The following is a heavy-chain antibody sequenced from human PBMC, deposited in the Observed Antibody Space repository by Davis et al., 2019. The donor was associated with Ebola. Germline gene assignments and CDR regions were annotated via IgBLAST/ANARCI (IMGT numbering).Heavy chain of an antibody. CDR3: AGSEGKTGYYLRYYFHY. J-gene: IGHJ4*02. D-gene: IGHD3-9*01. CDR2: IYYSGST. V-gene: IGHV4-39*07. Sequence: MPSETLSLTCTVSGGSISSSSYYWGWIRQPPGKGLEWIGSIYYSGSTYYNPSLKSRVTISVDTSKNQFSLKLSSVTAADTAVYYCAGSEGKTGYYLRYYFHYWGQGTLVAVSS. CDR1: GGSISSSSYY.